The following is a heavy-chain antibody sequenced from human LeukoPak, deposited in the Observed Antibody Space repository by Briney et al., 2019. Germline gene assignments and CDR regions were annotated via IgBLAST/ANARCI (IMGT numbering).Heavy chain of an antibody. Sequence: SETLSLTCAVYGGSFSGYYWSWLRQPPGKGLEWIGEINHSGSTNYNPSLKSRVTISVDTSKNQLSLKLSSVTAADTAVYYCARGAPLGYCSGGSCRSRRNWFDPWGQGTLVTVSS. CDR2: INHSGST. V-gene: IGHV4-34*01. D-gene: IGHD2-15*01. CDR3: ARGAPLGYCSGGSCRSRRNWFDP. J-gene: IGHJ5*02. CDR1: GGSFSGYY.